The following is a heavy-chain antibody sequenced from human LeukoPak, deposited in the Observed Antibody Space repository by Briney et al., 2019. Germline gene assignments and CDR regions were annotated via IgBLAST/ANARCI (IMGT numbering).Heavy chain of an antibody. V-gene: IGHV3-64D*06. CDR3: VKVPYSSGRNYFDY. CDR1: GFTFNSYA. D-gene: IGHD6-19*01. Sequence: GGSLRLFCSASGFTFNSYAMHWVRQAPGKGLEYVSAISSNGGSTYYADSVKGRFTISRDNSKNTLYLQMSSLRAEDTAVYYCVKVPYSSGRNYFDYWGQGTLVTVSS. CDR2: ISSNGGST. J-gene: IGHJ4*02.